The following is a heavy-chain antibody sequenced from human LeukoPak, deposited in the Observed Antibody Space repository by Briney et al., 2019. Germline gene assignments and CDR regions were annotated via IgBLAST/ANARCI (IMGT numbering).Heavy chain of an antibody. CDR2: IYYSGST. J-gene: IGHJ4*02. Sequence: SETLSLTCTVSGGSISSYYWSWIRQPPGKGLEWIGYIYYSGSTNYNPSLKSRVTISVDTSKNQFSLKLSSVTAADTAVYYCARVDSSGPIGYWGQGTLVTVSS. CDR3: ARVDSSGPIGY. D-gene: IGHD3-22*01. V-gene: IGHV4-59*08. CDR1: GGSISSYY.